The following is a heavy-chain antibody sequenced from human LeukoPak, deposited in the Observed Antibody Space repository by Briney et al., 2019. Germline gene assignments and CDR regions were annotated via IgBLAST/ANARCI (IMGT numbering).Heavy chain of an antibody. D-gene: IGHD3-10*02. CDR2: ITSGDSAI. Sequence: GGSLRLSCAASGFTFSSYTMNWVRQAPGQGLEWVSCITSGDSAIYYADSVKGRFTISRDNAKNSLYLQMNSLRAEDTAVYYCAELGITMIGGVWGKGTTVTTSS. J-gene: IGHJ6*04. CDR1: GFTFSSYT. V-gene: IGHV3-48*01. CDR3: AELGITMIGGV.